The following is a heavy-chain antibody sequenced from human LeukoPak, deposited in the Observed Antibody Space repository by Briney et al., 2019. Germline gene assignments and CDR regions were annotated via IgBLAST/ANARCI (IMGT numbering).Heavy chain of an antibody. CDR1: GFTFSSYA. CDR2: ISGSGGST. CDR3: AREDSSSWYGDYYGMDV. Sequence: GGSLRLSCAASGFTFSSYAVSWVRQAPGKGLEWVSAISGSGGSTYYADSVKGRSTISRDNAKNSLYLQMNSLRAEDTAVYYCAREDSSSWYGDYYGMDVWGQETTVTVSS. V-gene: IGHV3-23*01. J-gene: IGHJ6*02. D-gene: IGHD6-13*01.